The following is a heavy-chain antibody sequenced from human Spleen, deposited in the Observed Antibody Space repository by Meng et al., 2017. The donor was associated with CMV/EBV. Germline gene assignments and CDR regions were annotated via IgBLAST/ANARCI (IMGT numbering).Heavy chain of an antibody. D-gene: IGHD2-2*01. CDR2: INHSGST. Sequence: SETLSLTCAVYGGSFSGYYWSWIRQPPGKGLEWIGEINHSGSTNYNPSLKSRVTISVDTSKNQFSLKLSSVTVADTAVYYCARGRGQYCSSTSCYSHPHDYWGQGTLVTVSS. CDR3: ARGRGQYCSSTSCYSHPHDY. V-gene: IGHV4-34*01. J-gene: IGHJ4*02. CDR1: GGSFSGYY.